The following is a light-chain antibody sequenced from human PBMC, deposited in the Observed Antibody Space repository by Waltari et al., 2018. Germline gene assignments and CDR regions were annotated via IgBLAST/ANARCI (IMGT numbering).Light chain of an antibody. J-gene: IGKJ4*01. CDR3: QQRSNWPLT. CDR1: QSVSSY. Sequence: EIVLTQSPATLSLSPVERATLSCRASQSVSSYLGWYQQKPGQAPRLLIYDASNRATGIPARFSGSGSGTDFTLTISSLEPEDFAVYYCQQRSNWPLTFGGGTKVEIK. CDR2: DAS. V-gene: IGKV3-11*01.